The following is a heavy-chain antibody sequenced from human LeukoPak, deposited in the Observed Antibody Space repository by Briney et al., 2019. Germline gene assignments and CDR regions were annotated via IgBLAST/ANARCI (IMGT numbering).Heavy chain of an antibody. V-gene: IGHV4-30-4*08. CDR1: GGSNSSGDYY. J-gene: IGHJ6*03. CDR2: IYYSGST. D-gene: IGHD3-3*01. CDR3: ARNRGYYDFWSGYCADYYYYYMDV. Sequence: SETLSLTCTVSGGSNSSGDYYWSWIRQPPGKGLEWIGYIYYSGSTYYNPSLKSRVTISVDTSKNQFSLKLSSVTAADTAVYYCARNRGYYDFWSGYCADYYYYYMDVWGKGTTVTVSS.